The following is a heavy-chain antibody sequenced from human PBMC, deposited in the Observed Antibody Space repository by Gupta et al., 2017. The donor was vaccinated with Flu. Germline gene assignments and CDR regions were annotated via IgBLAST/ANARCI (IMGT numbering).Heavy chain of an antibody. Sequence: QVQLVESGGGVVQPGMSLRLSCAASGCTFSSYGMHWARRAPGKGLEWVEAIRFDGRNKYYSESAKGRFTISRDKDTLFLQMDSLRVEDTAVYYCARDHDYYGAGDYFDYWGQGTLVTVSS. D-gene: IGHD3-10*01. CDR2: IRFDGRNK. V-gene: IGHV3-33*02. CDR3: ARDHDYYGAGDYFDY. J-gene: IGHJ4*02. CDR1: GCTFSSYG.